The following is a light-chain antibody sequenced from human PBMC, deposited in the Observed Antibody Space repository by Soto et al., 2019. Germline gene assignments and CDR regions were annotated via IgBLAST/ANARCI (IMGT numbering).Light chain of an antibody. CDR3: QQSYSTPT. Sequence: DIQMTQSPSSLSASVGDRVTITCRASQSINHNLNWYQQKPGKAPKVLIYLASSLLRGVPSRFSGSGSGTDFTLTISSLQPEDFATYYCQQSYSTPTFGQGTKVEIK. CDR1: QSINHN. J-gene: IGKJ1*01. CDR2: LAS. V-gene: IGKV1-39*01.